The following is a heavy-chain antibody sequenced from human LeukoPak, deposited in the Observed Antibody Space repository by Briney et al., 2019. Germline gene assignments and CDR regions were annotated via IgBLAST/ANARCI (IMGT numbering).Heavy chain of an antibody. CDR1: GFTFSSYG. CDR2: ISGSGGST. V-gene: IGHV3-23*01. D-gene: IGHD4-17*01. CDR3: AKGGSLTTVTHFDY. J-gene: IGHJ4*02. Sequence: GGTLRLSCAASGFTFSSYGMSWVRQAPGKGLEWVSAISGSGGSTYYADSVKGRFSISRDNSKNTLYLQINSLRAEDTAVYYCAKGGSLTTVTHFDYWGQGTLVTVSS.